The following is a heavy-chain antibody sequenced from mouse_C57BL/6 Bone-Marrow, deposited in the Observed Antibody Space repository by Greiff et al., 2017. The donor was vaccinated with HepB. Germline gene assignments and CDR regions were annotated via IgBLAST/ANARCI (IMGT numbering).Heavy chain of an antibody. CDR1: GYTFTSYW. D-gene: IGHD1-2*01. Sequence: QVQLKQPGAELVKPGASVKLSCKASGYTFTSYWMHWVKQRPGQGLEWIGMIHPNSGSTTYNEKFKSKATLTVDKSSSTAYMQLSSLTSEASAVYYCTNQPPAKGNYWGQGTTLTVSS. V-gene: IGHV1-64*01. CDR2: IHPNSGST. J-gene: IGHJ2*01. CDR3: TNQPPAKGNY.